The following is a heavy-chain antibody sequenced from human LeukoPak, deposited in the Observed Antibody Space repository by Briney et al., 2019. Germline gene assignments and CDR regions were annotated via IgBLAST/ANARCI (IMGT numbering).Heavy chain of an antibody. V-gene: IGHV5-51*01. J-gene: IGHJ3*02. CDR3: ARRYYDFWSGGNDAFDI. Sequence: GESLKISCKGSGYIFTSYWIGWVRQMPGKGLEWMGIIYPGDSDTRYSPSFQGQVTISADKSISTAYLQWSSLKASDTAMYYCARRYYDFWSGGNDAFDIWGQGTMVTVSS. CDR2: IYPGDSDT. CDR1: GYIFTSYW. D-gene: IGHD3-3*01.